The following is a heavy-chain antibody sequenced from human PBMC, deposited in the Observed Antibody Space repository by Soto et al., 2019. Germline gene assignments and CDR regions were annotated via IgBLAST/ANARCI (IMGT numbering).Heavy chain of an antibody. CDR3: ARDPRSITGTTSSEDVQH. Sequence: QAQLMQSGAEVKKPGSSVKVSCKASGGTFSGYAINWVRQAPGQGLEWMGGIIPLLGITDYGQKFQGRITIAADESTGTAYMDLRGLRSEDTDVYYCARDPRSITGTTSSEDVQHWGQGTLVSVSS. D-gene: IGHD1-20*01. J-gene: IGHJ1*01. CDR2: IIPLLGIT. V-gene: IGHV1-69*01. CDR1: GGTFSGYA.